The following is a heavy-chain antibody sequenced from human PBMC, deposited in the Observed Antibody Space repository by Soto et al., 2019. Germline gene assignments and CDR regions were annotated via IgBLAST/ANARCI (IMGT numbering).Heavy chain of an antibody. Sequence: SETLSLTCGGYGGSFSGYYWSWIRQPPGKGLEWIGEINHSGSTNYNPSLKSRVTISVDTSKNQFSLKLSSVTAADTAVYYCARDVVVPAATGGIDYWGQGTLVTVSS. J-gene: IGHJ4*02. CDR2: INHSGST. CDR1: GGSFSGYY. V-gene: IGHV4-34*01. D-gene: IGHD2-2*01. CDR3: ARDVVVPAATGGIDY.